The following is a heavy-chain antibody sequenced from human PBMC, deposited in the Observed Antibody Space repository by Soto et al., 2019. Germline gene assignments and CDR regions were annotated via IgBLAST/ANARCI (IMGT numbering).Heavy chain of an antibody. CDR1: GGSISSGGYY. CDR2: IYYSGST. CDR3: ARARWLVEDGDLSFHY. Sequence: ASETLSLTCTVSGGSISSGGYYWSWIRQHPGKGLEWIGYIYYSGSTYYNPSLKSRVTISVDTSKNQFSLKLSSVTAADTAVYYCARARWLVEDGDLSFHYWGQGTLVTVSS. J-gene: IGHJ4*02. D-gene: IGHD6-19*01. V-gene: IGHV4-31*03.